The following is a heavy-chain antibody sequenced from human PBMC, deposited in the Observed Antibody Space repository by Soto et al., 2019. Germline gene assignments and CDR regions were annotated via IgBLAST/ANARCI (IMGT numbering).Heavy chain of an antibody. Sequence: GGSLRLSCAASGFTFSSYWMHWVRQAPGKGLVWVSRINSDGSSTSYADSVKGRFTISRDNAKNTLYLQMNSLRAEDTAVYYCARILDYDYVWGSYRYTESWGQGTLVTVSS. J-gene: IGHJ4*02. D-gene: IGHD3-16*02. CDR3: ARILDYDYVWGSYRYTES. CDR1: GFTFSSYW. CDR2: INSDGSST. V-gene: IGHV3-74*01.